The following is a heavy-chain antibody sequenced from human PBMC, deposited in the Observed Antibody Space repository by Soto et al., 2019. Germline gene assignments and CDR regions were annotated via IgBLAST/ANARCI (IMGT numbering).Heavy chain of an antibody. CDR3: ARGESSYNWFDP. J-gene: IGHJ5*02. CDR1: GYTFTSYY. CDR2: INPSGGST. Sequence: ASVKVSFTASGYTFTSYYMHWVRQAPGQGLEWMGIINPSGGSTSYAQKFQGRVTMTRDTSTSTVYMELSSLRSEDTAVYYCARGESSYNWFDPWGQGTLVTVSS. V-gene: IGHV1-46*01. D-gene: IGHD3-16*01.